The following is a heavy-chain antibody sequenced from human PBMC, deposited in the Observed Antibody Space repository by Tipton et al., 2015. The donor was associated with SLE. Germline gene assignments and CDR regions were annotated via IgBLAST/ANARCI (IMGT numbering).Heavy chain of an antibody. V-gene: IGHV4-39*07. J-gene: IGHJ4*02. D-gene: IGHD5-12*01. CDR1: GGSISSSSYY. Sequence: TLSLTCTVSGGSISSSSYYWGWIRQPPGKGLEWIGSIYYSGSTYYNPSLKSRVTISVDRSKNQFSLKLSSVTAADTAVYYCARRSGYVAGFDYWGQGTLVTVSS. CDR3: ARRSGYVAGFDY. CDR2: IYYSGST.